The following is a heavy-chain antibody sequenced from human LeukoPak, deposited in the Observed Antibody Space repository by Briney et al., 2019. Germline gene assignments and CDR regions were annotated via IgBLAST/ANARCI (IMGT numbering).Heavy chain of an antibody. D-gene: IGHD3-22*01. CDR2: MNPNSGNT. V-gene: IGHV1-8*01. CDR1: GYTFTSYD. CDR3: ARGRRYDSSGYYSDY. J-gene: IGHJ4*02. Sequence: GASVKVSCTTSGYTFTSYDINWVRPATGQGLEWMGWMNPNSGNTGYAQKFQGRVTMTRNTSISTAYMELSSLRSEDTAVYYCARGRRYDSSGYYSDYWGQGTLVTVSS.